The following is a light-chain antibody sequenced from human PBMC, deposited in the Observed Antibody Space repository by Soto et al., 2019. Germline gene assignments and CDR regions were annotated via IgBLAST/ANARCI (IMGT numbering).Light chain of an antibody. V-gene: IGKV3-11*01. J-gene: IGKJ2*01. CDR3: QHRKKWPYT. CDR1: QSVDAY. CDR2: DTS. Sequence: DIVLTQSPATLSLSPGQRATLSCRASQSVDAYLLWFQQKPGQPPRLLIYDTSSRASGTPARFSGSGSETDFTLTISRLEPEDFAVYYCQHRKKWPYTFGQGTKLEFK.